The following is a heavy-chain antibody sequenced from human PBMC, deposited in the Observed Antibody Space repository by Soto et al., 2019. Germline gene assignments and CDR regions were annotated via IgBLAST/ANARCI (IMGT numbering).Heavy chain of an antibody. D-gene: IGHD1-26*01. V-gene: IGHV5-51*01. CDR3: ARHGSQWEPSDY. J-gene: IGHJ4*02. CDR2: FYPVDSVT. CDR1: GYSFTSYW. Sequence: PGESLKISCKGSGYSFTSYWIGWVRQMPGKGLEWLGFFYPVDSVTRYSPSFQGQVTILADKSISTAYLQWSSLKASDTAMYYCARHGSQWEPSDYWGQGTLVTVSS.